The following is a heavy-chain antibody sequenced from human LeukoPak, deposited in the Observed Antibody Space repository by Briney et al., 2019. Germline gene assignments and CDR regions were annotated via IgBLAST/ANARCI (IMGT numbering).Heavy chain of an antibody. V-gene: IGHV3-23*01. D-gene: IGHD2-15*01. CDR2: ISGSGGST. J-gene: IGHJ4*02. CDR3: AKRRTSPTRNYIVVVGYFDY. CDR1: GFTFSSYA. Sequence: PGGSLRLSCAASGFTFSSYAMSWVRQAPGKGLEWVSAISGSGGSTYYADSVKGRFTISRDNSKNTLYLQMNSLRAEDTAVYYCAKRRTSPTRNYIVVVGYFDYWGQGTLVTVSS.